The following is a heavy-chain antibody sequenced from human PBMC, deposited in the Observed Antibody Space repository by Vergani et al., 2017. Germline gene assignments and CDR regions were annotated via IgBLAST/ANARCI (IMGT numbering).Heavy chain of an antibody. D-gene: IGHD3-3*01. CDR3: ARDGTYYDLWSGESGVDP. CDR2: INPSGGRT. Sequence: QVQLVQSGAEVKKPGASVKVSCKASGYTFTSYYMHWVRQAPGQGLEWMGIINPSGGRTTYAQKFQGRVTMTRDTSTSTVYMELSSLRSEDTAVYYCARDGTYYDLWSGESGVDPWGQGTLVTVSS. V-gene: IGHV1-46*03. CDR1: GYTFTSYY. J-gene: IGHJ5*02.